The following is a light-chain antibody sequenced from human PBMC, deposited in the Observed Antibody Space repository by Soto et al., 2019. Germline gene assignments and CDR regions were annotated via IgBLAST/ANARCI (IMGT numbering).Light chain of an antibody. V-gene: IGLV4-69*01. J-gene: IGLJ3*02. CDR1: SGHSSYA. CDR2: LNSDGSH. CDR3: QTWGTGIQV. Sequence: QSVLTQSPSASASLGASVNLTCTLSSGHSSYAIAWHQQQPEKGPRYLMKLNSDGSHTKGDGIPDRFSGSSSGAERYLTISSLQSEDEADYYCQTWGTGIQVFGGGTKLTVL.